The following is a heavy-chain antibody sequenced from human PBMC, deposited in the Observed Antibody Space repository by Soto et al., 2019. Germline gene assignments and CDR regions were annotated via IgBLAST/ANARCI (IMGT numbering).Heavy chain of an antibody. D-gene: IGHD3-10*01. Sequence: QVQLVQSGAEVKKPGSSVKVSCKASGGTFSSNIIIWVRQAPGQGLEWMGKIIPILGIANYAQQYHGRVTITADKSTSTAYMELSSLRSEDTAVYYCARGFGSGSYAVDYWGQGTLVTVSS. CDR2: IIPILGIA. J-gene: IGHJ4*02. V-gene: IGHV1-69*02. CDR1: GGTFSSNI. CDR3: ARGFGSGSYAVDY.